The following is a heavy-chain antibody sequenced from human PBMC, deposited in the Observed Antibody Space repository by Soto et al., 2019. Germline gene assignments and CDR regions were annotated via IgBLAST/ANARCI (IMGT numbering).Heavy chain of an antibody. J-gene: IGHJ4*02. Sequence: GGSLRLSCAASGFTFSNYAMTWVRQGPGKGLEWVSGISGSGGRSYYTDSVKGRFTISRDNSKSTLYLQMNSLRAEDTAVYYCAKAYFVWSSEQPYYFDYWGQGTLVTVSS. V-gene: IGHV3-23*01. CDR1: GFTFSNYA. CDR2: ISGSGGRS. CDR3: AKAYFVWSSEQPYYFDY. D-gene: IGHD3-16*01.